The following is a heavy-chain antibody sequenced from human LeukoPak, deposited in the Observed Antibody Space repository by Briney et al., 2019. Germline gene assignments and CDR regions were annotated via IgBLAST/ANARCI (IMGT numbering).Heavy chain of an antibody. J-gene: IGHJ4*02. V-gene: IGHV3-30*04. CDR2: ISYDGSNK. D-gene: IGHD1-26*01. CDR1: GFTFSSYA. Sequence: GGSLRLSCAASGFTFSSYAMHWVRQAPGKGLEWVAVISYDGSNKYYADSVEGRFTISRDNSKNTLYLQMNSLRAEDTAVYYCARGKSGSYDYFDYWGQGTLVTVSS. CDR3: ARGKSGSYDYFDY.